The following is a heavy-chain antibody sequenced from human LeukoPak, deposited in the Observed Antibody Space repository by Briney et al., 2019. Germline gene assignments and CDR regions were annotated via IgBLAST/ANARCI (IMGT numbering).Heavy chain of an antibody. CDR2: ISYDGSNK. CDR1: GFTFSYYT. D-gene: IGHD3-10*02. CDR3: ARSILFMSADAFDI. J-gene: IGHJ3*02. Sequence: QPGRSLRLSCAASGFTFSYYTMHWVRQAPGKGLEWVAFISYDGSNKDYADSVKGRFTISRDNSKKTLYLQMNTLRAEDTAVYYCARSILFMSADAFDIWGQGTMVTVSS. V-gene: IGHV3-30-3*01.